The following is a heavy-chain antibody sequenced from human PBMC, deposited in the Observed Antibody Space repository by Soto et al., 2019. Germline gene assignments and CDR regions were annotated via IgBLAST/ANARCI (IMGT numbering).Heavy chain of an antibody. J-gene: IGHJ6*02. CDR3: ASEETKYNWNAEAHYYGMDV. D-gene: IGHD1-20*01. V-gene: IGHV1-18*01. CDR2: ISAYNGNT. CDR1: GYTFTSYG. Sequence: QVQLVQSGAEVKKPGASVKVSCKASGYTFTSYGISWVRQAPGQGLEGMGWISAYNGNTNYAQKLQGRVTMTTDTYTSTAYMELRSLRSDDTAGYYCASEETKYNWNAEAHYYGMDVWCQGTTVTVSS.